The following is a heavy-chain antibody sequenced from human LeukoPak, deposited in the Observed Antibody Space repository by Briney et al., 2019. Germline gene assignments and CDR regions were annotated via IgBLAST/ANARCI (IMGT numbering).Heavy chain of an antibody. CDR3: AKDRAPITVFGVAPTASFYC. D-gene: IGHD3-3*01. CDR1: RFTFSNYA. J-gene: IGHJ4*02. V-gene: IGHV3-23*01. Sequence: GESLRLSCAVSRFTFSNYAMSWVRQPPGKGLEWVSAISVSGNTYYADSVKGRFTISRDSSKSKLYLQMSSLRAEDTAIYYCAKDRAPITVFGVAPTASFYCWGQGTLVTVSS. CDR2: ISVSGNT.